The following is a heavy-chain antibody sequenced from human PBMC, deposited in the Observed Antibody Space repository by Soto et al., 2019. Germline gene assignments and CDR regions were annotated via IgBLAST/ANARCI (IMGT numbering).Heavy chain of an antibody. V-gene: IGHV3-23*01. CDR2: ISGSGGST. CDR3: ARRGSGSYYDY. CDR1: GFTFSSYA. Sequence: GGSLRLSCASSGFTFSSYAMRLVRQATGKGLEWVSAISGSGGSTYYADSVEGRFTISRDNSKNTLYLQMNSLRAEDTAVYYCARRGSGSYYDYWGQGTLVTVSS. J-gene: IGHJ4*02. D-gene: IGHD1-26*01.